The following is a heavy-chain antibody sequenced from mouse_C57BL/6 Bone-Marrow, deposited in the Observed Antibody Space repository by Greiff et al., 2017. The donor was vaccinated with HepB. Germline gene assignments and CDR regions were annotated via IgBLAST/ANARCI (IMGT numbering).Heavy chain of an antibody. Sequence: QVQLQQPGAELVKPGASVKLSCKASGYTFTSYWMQWVKQRPGQGLEWIGEIDPSDSYTNYNQKFKGKATLTVDTSSSTAYMQLSSLTSEDSAVYYCARRISLLFYYGSSLDWYFDVWGTGTTVTVSS. V-gene: IGHV1-50*01. CDR3: ARRISLLFYYGSSLDWYFDV. CDR2: IDPSDSYT. CDR1: GYTFTSYW. D-gene: IGHD1-1*01. J-gene: IGHJ1*03.